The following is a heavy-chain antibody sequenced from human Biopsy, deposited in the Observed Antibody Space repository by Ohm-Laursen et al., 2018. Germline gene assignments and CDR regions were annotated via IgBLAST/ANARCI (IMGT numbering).Heavy chain of an antibody. Sequence: EPLKISCKGSGYNFNIYWIAWVRQVPGKGLEWMGLIYPDDSDTRYSPAFEDQVTISVDKYTNTAYLQWRTLQASDTAIYYCARHARGYDTRHERGANQLGDYWGQGSLVTVSS. J-gene: IGHJ4*02. D-gene: IGHD3-3*01. V-gene: IGHV5-51*01. CDR3: ARHARGYDTRHERGANQLGDY. CDR1: GYNFNIYW. CDR2: IYPDDSDT.